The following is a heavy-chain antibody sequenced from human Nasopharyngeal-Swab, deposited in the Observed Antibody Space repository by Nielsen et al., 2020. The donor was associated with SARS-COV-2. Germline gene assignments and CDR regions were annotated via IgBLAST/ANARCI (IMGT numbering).Heavy chain of an antibody. CDR1: GFTFNNYN. Sequence: GESLQISCAASGFTFNNYNFNWVRQAPGKGLEWVSSISSSSSYIYYADSVKGRFTISRDNAKNSLHLQMDSLRAEDTAVYYCARDGLGYDFWSAYFMDVWGQGTTVTVSS. CDR2: ISSSSSYI. D-gene: IGHD3-3*01. CDR3: ARDGLGYDFWSAYFMDV. J-gene: IGHJ6*02. V-gene: IGHV3-21*01.